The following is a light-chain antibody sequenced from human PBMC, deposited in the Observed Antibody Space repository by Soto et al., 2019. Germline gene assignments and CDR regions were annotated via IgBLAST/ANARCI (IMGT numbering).Light chain of an antibody. Sequence: QSALTQPRSVSGSPGQSVTLSCTGTSSDVGGYNYVSWYQQYPGKAPKLLIHDVNKRPSGVPDRISGAKSGNTASLTISGLQAEDEADYYCCSYAGSDTLIFGGGTKVTVL. J-gene: IGLJ2*01. CDR3: CSYAGSDTLI. V-gene: IGLV2-11*01. CDR2: DVN. CDR1: SSDVGGYNY.